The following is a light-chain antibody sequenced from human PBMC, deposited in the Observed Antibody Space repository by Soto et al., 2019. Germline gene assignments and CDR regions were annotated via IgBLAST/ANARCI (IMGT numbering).Light chain of an antibody. CDR3: QSYDRSLSGSF. J-gene: IGLJ1*01. Sequence: QSVLTQPPSASGSPGQSVTISCTGTSSDVGGFIYVSWFQQHPGKAPKLIIYEVSKRPSGVPDRFSGSKSGNTASLTITGLQAEDEADYYCQSYDRSLSGSFFGTGTKVTVL. V-gene: IGLV2-8*01. CDR2: EVS. CDR1: SSDVGGFIY.